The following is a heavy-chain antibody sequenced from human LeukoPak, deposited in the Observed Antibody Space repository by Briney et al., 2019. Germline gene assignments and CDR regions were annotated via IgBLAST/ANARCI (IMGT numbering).Heavy chain of an antibody. CDR3: ARVVKYCGGDCFIFDY. CDR2: IIPIFGTA. J-gene: IGHJ4*02. D-gene: IGHD2-21*02. CDR1: GGTFSSYA. V-gene: IGHV1-69*06. Sequence: SVKVSCKASGGTFSSYAISWVRQAPGQGLEWMGRIIPIFGTANYAQKFQGRVTITADKSTSTAYMELSSLRSEDTAVYYCARVVKYCGGDCFIFDYWDQATLVTVSS.